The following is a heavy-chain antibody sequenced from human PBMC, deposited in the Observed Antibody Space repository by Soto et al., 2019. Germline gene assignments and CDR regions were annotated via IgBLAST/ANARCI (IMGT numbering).Heavy chain of an antibody. J-gene: IGHJ6*02. D-gene: IGHD1-1*01. Sequence: PSETLSLTCTVSGGSIGSGDYYWSWIRQPPGKGLEWIGYICYSGINYYTPSLKSRVTISVDTSKNQSSLKLSSVTAADTAVYKCARVGANGNEDYYGMDVWGQGTTVT. CDR1: GGSIGSGDYY. CDR3: ARVGANGNEDYYGMDV. CDR2: ICYSGIN. V-gene: IGHV4-30-4*01.